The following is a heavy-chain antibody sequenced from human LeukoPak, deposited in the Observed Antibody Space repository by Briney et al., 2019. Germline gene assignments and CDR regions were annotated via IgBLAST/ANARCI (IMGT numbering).Heavy chain of an antibody. CDR2: ISSSGSTI. CDR1: GFTFSDYY. CDR3: ARGVESDGYSSSWYPLYYYYYGMDV. Sequence: GGSLRLSCAASGFTFSDYYMSWIRQAPGKGLEWVSYISSSGSTIYYADPVKGRFTISRDNARNSLYLQMNSLRAEDTAVYYCARGVESDGYSSSWYPLYYYYYGMDVWGQGTTVTVSS. V-gene: IGHV3-11*04. J-gene: IGHJ6*02. D-gene: IGHD6-13*01.